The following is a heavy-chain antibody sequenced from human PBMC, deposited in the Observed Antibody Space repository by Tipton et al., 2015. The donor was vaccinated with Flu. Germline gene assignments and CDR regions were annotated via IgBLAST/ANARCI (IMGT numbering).Heavy chain of an antibody. CDR2: INHSGTT. Sequence: TLSLTCAVSDYSISSGYYWGWIRQPPGKGLEWIGEINHSGTTNYNPSLKSRVTISVDTSKNQFSLRLNSVTAADTAVYYCARGSGYSTPYFDSWGRGTLVTVSS. CDR3: ARGSGYSTPYFDS. CDR1: DYSISSGYY. V-gene: IGHV4-38-2*01. D-gene: IGHD5-12*01. J-gene: IGHJ4*02.